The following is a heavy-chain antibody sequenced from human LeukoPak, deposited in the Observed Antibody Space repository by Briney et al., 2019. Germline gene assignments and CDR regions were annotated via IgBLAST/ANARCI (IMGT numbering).Heavy chain of an antibody. V-gene: IGHV4-30-2*01. Sequence: PAETLSLTCSVSGGSLSSGGYYGSWIQQPRGEGLEWIWYIYHSGSTYYNPSLKSRVTISVDRSKNQFSLKLSSVTAADTAVYYCARNPERITMVRGVVVWFDPWGQGTLVTVSS. CDR3: ARNPERITMVRGVVVWFDP. D-gene: IGHD3-10*01. CDR2: IYHSGST. CDR1: GGSLSSGGYY. J-gene: IGHJ5*02.